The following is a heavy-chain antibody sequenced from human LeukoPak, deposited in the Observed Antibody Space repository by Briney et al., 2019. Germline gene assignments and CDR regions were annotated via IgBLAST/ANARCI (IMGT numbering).Heavy chain of an antibody. Sequence: SETLSLTCTVSGYSISSGYYWSWIRQPPGKRLEWIGYIYYSGNTNSNPSLKSRVTISVDTSKNQFSLNLSSVTAADTAVYYCARVRDRSLNNWFDPWGQGTLVTVSS. V-gene: IGHV4-61*01. CDR1: GYSISSGYY. CDR3: ARVRDRSLNNWFDP. D-gene: IGHD3-22*01. CDR2: IYYSGNT. J-gene: IGHJ5*02.